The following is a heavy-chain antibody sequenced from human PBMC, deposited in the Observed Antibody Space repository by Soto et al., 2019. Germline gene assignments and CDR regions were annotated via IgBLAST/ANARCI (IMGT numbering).Heavy chain of an antibody. V-gene: IGHV3-30-3*01. J-gene: IGHJ6*02. CDR3: ARRKLELRDDNYYYYGMDV. CDR1: GFTFSSYA. Sequence: QVQLVESGGGVVQPGRSLRLSCAASGFTFSSYAMHWVRQAPGKGLEWVAVISYDGSNKYYADSVKGRFTISRDNSKNTLYLQMNSLRAEDTAVYYCARRKLELRDDNYYYYGMDVWGQGTTVTVSS. D-gene: IGHD1-7*01. CDR2: ISYDGSNK.